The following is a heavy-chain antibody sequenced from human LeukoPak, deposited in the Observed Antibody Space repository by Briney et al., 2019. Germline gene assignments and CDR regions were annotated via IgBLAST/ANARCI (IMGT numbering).Heavy chain of an antibody. CDR1: GYGFSNFG. V-gene: IGHV1-18*01. CDR2: TSPYDDNP. D-gene: IGHD1-26*01. J-gene: IGHJ3*02. Sequence: ASVKVSCKASGYGFSNFGITWVRQAPGQGLEWMGWTSPYDDNPEYAKKFQGRVTMTTDTSTSTAYMELRSLRPDDTAMYYCAKVDPPNVAGARGDAFEIWGQGTLVTVSS. CDR3: AKVDPPNVAGARGDAFEI.